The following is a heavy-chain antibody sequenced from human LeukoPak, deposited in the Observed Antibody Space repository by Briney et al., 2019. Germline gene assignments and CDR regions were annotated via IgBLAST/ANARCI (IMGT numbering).Heavy chain of an antibody. Sequence: ASVKVSCKASGGTFSSYAISWVRQAPGQGLEWMGGIIPIFGTANYAQKFQGRVTITADESTSTAYMELSSLRSEDTAVYYCARTGTSSSWYEMTDYWGQGTLVTVSS. J-gene: IGHJ4*02. D-gene: IGHD6-13*01. V-gene: IGHV1-69*13. CDR1: GGTFSSYA. CDR3: ARTGTSSSWYEMTDY. CDR2: IIPIFGTA.